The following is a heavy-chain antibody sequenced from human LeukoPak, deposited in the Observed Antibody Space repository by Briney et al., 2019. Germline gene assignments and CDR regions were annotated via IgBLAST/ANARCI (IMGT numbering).Heavy chain of an antibody. J-gene: IGHJ4*02. V-gene: IGHV4-39*01. CDR1: GGSISSSSYY. CDR3: ARRPRDVWGSYRKKGFDY. Sequence: PSETLSLTCTVSGGSISSSSYYWGWIRQPPGKGLEWIGYIYYSGSTYYNPSLKSRVTMSVDTSKNQFSLKLTSVTAADTAVYYCARRPRDVWGSYRKKGFDYWGQGTLVTVSS. CDR2: IYYSGST. D-gene: IGHD3-16*02.